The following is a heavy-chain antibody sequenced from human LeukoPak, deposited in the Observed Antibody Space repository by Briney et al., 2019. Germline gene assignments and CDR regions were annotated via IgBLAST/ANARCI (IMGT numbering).Heavy chain of an antibody. Sequence: GRSLRLSCAASGFTFSSYGMHWVRQAPGKGLEWVAVISYDGSNKYYADSVKGRFTISRDNSKNTLYLQMNSLRAEDTAVYYCAKDGGLLTTRYYFDYWGREPWSPSPQ. V-gene: IGHV3-30*18. CDR1: GFTFSSYG. CDR3: AKDGGLLTTRYYFDY. J-gene: IGHJ4*02. CDR2: ISYDGSNK. D-gene: IGHD4-11*01.